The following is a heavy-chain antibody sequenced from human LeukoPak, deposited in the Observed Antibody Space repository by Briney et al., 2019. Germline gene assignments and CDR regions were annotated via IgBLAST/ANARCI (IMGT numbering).Heavy chain of an antibody. D-gene: IGHD2-15*01. CDR3: ARGGLFTPFYCSGGSCYSFDY. J-gene: IGHJ4*02. CDR1: GGSISSYY. Sequence: SETLSLTCTVSGGSISSYYWSWIRQPPGKGLEWIGYIYYSGSTNYNPSLKSRVTISVDTSKNQFSLKLSSVTAADTAVYYCARGGLFTPFYCSGGSCYSFDYWGQGTLVTVSS. V-gene: IGHV4-59*01. CDR2: IYYSGST.